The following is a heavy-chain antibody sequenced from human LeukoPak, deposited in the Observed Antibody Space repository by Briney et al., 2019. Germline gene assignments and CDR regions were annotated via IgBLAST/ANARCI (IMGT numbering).Heavy chain of an antibody. D-gene: IGHD3-22*01. CDR3: AKAQSYYGSSGYYLY. J-gene: IGHJ4*02. CDR2: ISWNSGSI. V-gene: IGHV3-9*01. CDR1: GFTFDDYA. Sequence: GGSLRLSCAASGFTFDDYAMHWVRQAPGKGLEWVSGISWNSGSIGYADSVKGRFTISRDNAKNSLYLQMNSLRAEDTALYYCAKAQSYYGSSGYYLYWGQGTLVTVSS.